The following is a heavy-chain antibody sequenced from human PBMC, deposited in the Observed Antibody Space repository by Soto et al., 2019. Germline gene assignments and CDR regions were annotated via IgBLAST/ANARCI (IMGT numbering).Heavy chain of an antibody. J-gene: IGHJ4*02. V-gene: IGHV4-59*01. CDR2: IYYSGST. D-gene: IGHD2-15*01. Sequence: SETLSLTCTVSGGSISSYYWSWIRQPPGKGLEWIGYIYYSGSTNYNPSLKSRVTISVDASKNQFSLKLSSVTAADTAVYYCARYLYCSGGSCYRFDYWGQGTLVTVSS. CDR1: GGSISSYY. CDR3: ARYLYCSGGSCYRFDY.